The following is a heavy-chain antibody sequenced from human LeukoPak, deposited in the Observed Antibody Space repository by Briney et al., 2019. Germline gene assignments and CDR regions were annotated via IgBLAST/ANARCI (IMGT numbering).Heavy chain of an antibody. V-gene: IGHV5-51*01. CDR2: IYPGDSDT. J-gene: IGHJ4*02. Sequence: GESLKISCKGSGYSFTSYWIGWVRQMPGKGLEWMGVIYPGDSDTRYSPSFQGQVTISVDKSISTAYLQWSGLKASDTAMYYCAKRSAPGTEYYFDYWGQGTLVTVSS. D-gene: IGHD6-13*01. CDR3: AKRSAPGTEYYFDY. CDR1: GYSFTSYW.